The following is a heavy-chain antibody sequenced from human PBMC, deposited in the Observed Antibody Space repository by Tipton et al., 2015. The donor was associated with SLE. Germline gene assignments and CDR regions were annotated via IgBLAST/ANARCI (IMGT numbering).Heavy chain of an antibody. V-gene: IGHV3-74*01. Sequence: SLRLSCAASGFNFRRHWMDWVRQVPGKGLVWLSRMNSDGSNVFYADSVMGRFTIFRDDSKNTVHLQMNSLRTEDTAVYFCARGLVRGVIRVVYYYYSMDVWGKGTPVTVSS. CDR3: ARGLVRGVIRVVYYYYSMDV. CDR1: GFNFRRHW. CDR2: MNSDGSNV. J-gene: IGHJ6*03. D-gene: IGHD3-10*01.